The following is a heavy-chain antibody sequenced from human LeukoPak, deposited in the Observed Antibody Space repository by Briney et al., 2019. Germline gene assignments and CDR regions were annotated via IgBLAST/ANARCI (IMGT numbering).Heavy chain of an antibody. CDR3: AIAAAGSGGFDY. D-gene: IGHD6-13*01. CDR1: GGSFSGYY. V-gene: IGHV4-34*01. J-gene: IGHJ4*02. CDR2: INHSGST. Sequence: SETLSLTCAVYGGSFSGYYWSWIRQPPGKGLEWIGEINHSGSTNYNPSLKSRVTISVDTSKNQFSLKLSSVTAADTAVYYCAIAAAGSGGFDYWGQGTLVTVSS.